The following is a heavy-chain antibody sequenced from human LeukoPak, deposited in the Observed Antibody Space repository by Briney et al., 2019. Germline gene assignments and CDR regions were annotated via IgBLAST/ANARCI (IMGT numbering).Heavy chain of an antibody. Sequence: ASVKVSCKASGYTFTSYGICWVRQAPGQGLEWMGWISAYNGNTNYAQKLQGRVTMTTDTSTSTAYMELRSLRSDDTAVYYCARFTIFGVVSDYWGQGTLVTVSS. D-gene: IGHD3-3*01. CDR3: ARFTIFGVVSDY. CDR1: GYTFTSYG. CDR2: ISAYNGNT. J-gene: IGHJ4*02. V-gene: IGHV1-18*01.